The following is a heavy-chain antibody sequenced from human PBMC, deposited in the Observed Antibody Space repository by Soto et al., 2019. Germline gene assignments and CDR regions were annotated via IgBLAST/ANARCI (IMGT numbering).Heavy chain of an antibody. V-gene: IGHV1-2*04. D-gene: IGHD3-22*01. Sequence: ASVKVSCKASGYTFTGYYMHWVRQAPRQGLEWMGWINPNSGGTNYAQKFQGWVTMTRDTSISTAYMELSRLRSDDTAVYYCARERLSSGYYYYYYGMDVWGQGTTVTVS. CDR3: ARERLSSGYYYYYYGMDV. CDR2: INPNSGGT. CDR1: GYTFTGYY. J-gene: IGHJ6*02.